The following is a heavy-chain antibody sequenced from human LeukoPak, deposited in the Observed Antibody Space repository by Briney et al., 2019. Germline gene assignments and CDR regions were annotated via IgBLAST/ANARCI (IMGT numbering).Heavy chain of an antibody. CDR2: INHSGST. V-gene: IGHV4-34*01. Sequence: PSETLSLTCGVYGGSFSGYYWSWIRQPPGKGLEWIGEINHSGSTNYNPSLKSRVTISVDTSKNQFSLKLSSVTAADTAVYYCARGSANFDYWGQGTLVTVSS. CDR1: GGSFSGYY. CDR3: ARGSANFDY. J-gene: IGHJ4*02.